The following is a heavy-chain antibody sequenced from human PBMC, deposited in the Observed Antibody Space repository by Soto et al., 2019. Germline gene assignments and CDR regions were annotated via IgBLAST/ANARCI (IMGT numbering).Heavy chain of an antibody. CDR2: IIPIFGTA. J-gene: IGHJ4*02. CDR3: AREEPYYDRSGYPSDY. V-gene: IGHV1-69*01. Sequence: QVQLVQSGAEVKKPGSSVKVSCKAAGGTFSSYAISWVRQAPGQGLEWMGGIIPIFGTATYAQKFQGRVTITADESTSTAYIELSSLRSEDTAVYYCAREEPYYDRSGYPSDYWGQGTLVTVSP. D-gene: IGHD3-22*01. CDR1: GGTFSSYA.